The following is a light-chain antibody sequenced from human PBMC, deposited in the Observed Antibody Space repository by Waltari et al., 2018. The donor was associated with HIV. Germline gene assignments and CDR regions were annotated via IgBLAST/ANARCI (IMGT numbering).Light chain of an antibody. J-gene: IGKJ5*01. CDR2: GAS. CDR1: QSVSSSN. Sequence: ELVLTQSPGTLSLSPGDRATLSCRASQSVSSSNLAWYQQKPGQAPRLLIYGASSRATGIPDRSSGSGSGTDVTLTISRLEPEDFAVYYCQQDGSSPPVTFGQGTRLEIK. CDR3: QQDGSSPPVT. V-gene: IGKV3-20*01.